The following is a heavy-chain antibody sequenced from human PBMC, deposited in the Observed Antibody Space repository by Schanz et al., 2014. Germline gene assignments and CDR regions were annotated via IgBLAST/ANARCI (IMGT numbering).Heavy chain of an antibody. J-gene: IGHJ3*02. V-gene: IGHV3-66*01. CDR1: GFTVDSNY. CDR3: ARPSGSYFWAFDI. D-gene: IGHD3-10*01. Sequence: DVQVVESGGDLVQPGGSLRLSCAASGFTVDSNYMSWVRQAPGKGLEWVSIIYPDGSTNYGDSMKGRFTVSRDEWKNTLYLQMNSLRGEDSAVYYCARPSGSYFWAFDIGGQGTVVTVSS. CDR2: IYPDGST.